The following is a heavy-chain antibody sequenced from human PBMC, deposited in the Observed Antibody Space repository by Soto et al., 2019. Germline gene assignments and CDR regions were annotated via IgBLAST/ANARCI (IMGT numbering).Heavy chain of an antibody. CDR1: GYTFTSYA. Sequence: ASLKVSCKASGYTFTSYAMHWVRQAPGQRLEWMGWINAGNGNTKYSQKFQGRVTITRDTSASTAYMELSSLRSEDTAVYYCARSARHWSCYFPTRLGDVWGQGTTVTVSS. D-gene: IGHD3-3*01. V-gene: IGHV1-3*01. CDR2: INAGNGNT. J-gene: IGHJ6*02. CDR3: ARSARHWSCYFPTRLGDV.